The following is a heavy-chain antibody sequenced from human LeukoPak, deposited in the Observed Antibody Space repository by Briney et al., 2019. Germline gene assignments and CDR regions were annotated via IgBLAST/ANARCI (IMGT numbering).Heavy chain of an antibody. CDR2: MSPGGGNI. CDR1: GFSFSDYH. CDR3: SSGRDIAVAGPGGYFDY. Sequence: GGSRRLSCAASGFSFSDYHMNWIRQAPGKGLEWISYMSPGGGNIYFADSVKGRFTLSRDNAEHSLDLQMNSLTAEDTAVYYCSSGRDIAVAGPGGYFDYWGQGTLVTVSS. D-gene: IGHD6-19*01. V-gene: IGHV3-11*01. J-gene: IGHJ4*02.